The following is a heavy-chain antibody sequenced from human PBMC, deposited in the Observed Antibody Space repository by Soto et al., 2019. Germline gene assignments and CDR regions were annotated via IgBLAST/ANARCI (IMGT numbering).Heavy chain of an antibody. D-gene: IGHD2-21*01. CDR2: ISGSGGNT. CDR1: GFTFSTFA. J-gene: IGHJ5*02. V-gene: IGHV3-23*01. Sequence: EVQLLESGGSLVQPGGSLRLSCAASGFTFSTFAMNWVRQAPGEGLEWVSSISGSGGNTQYADSVKGRVTISRDNSKNAVYLQMNTLRAEDTAVYYCAKCDVLMTTSGGWCKWFDPWGQGTLVIVSS. CDR3: AKCDVLMTTSGGWCKWFDP.